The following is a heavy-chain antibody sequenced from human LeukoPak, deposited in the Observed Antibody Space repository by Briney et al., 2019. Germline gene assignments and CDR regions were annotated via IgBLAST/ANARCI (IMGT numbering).Heavy chain of an antibody. CDR3: AAQYQPDAFDI. CDR2: ISAYNGNT. D-gene: IGHD2-2*01. J-gene: IGHJ3*02. V-gene: IGHV1-18*04. Sequence: GASVKVSCKASGYTFTGYYMHWVRQAPGQGLEWMGWISAYNGNTNYAQKLQGRVTMTTDTSTSTAYMELRSLRSDDTAVYYCAAQYQPDAFDIWGQGTMVTVSS. CDR1: GYTFTGYY.